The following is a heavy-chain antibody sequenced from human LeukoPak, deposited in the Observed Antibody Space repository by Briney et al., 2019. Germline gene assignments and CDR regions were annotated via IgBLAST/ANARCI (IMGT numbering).Heavy chain of an antibody. D-gene: IGHD6-13*01. V-gene: IGHV3-30*18. CDR3: AKDRYSGLNTIDY. J-gene: IGHJ4*02. CDR2: ISYDGSYK. CDR1: EFTFSTYG. Sequence: GGSLRLSCAVSEFTFSTYGMHWVRQAPGKGLEWVAVISYDGSYKFYADSVKGRFTISRDNSKSTLYLQMNSLRAEDTAVYYCAKDRYSGLNTIDYWGQGTLVTVSS.